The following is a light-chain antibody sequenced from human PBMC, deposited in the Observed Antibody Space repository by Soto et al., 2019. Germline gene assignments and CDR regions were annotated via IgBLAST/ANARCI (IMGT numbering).Light chain of an antibody. V-gene: IGKV1-33*01. Sequence: DIQMTQSPSSLSASVGDRVTITCQASQDISNYFNWYQQKPGEAPKLLIYDASNLKTGVPSRFSGSGSGTHFTFTISSLQPEDIATYYCQHYDSLPLTFGGGTKVEIK. CDR1: QDISNY. CDR3: QHYDSLPLT. J-gene: IGKJ4*01. CDR2: DAS.